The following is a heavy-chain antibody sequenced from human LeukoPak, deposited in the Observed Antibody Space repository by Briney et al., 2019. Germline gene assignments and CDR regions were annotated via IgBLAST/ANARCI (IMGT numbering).Heavy chain of an antibody. Sequence: GASVKVSCKASGYTFTSYDINWVRQATGQGLEWMGWMNPNSGNTGYAQKFQGRVTVTRNTSISTAYMELSSLRSEDTAVYYCARVRSAVTTLAKRNWFDPWGQGTLVTVSS. CDR1: GYTFTSYD. CDR3: ARVRSAVTTLAKRNWFDP. V-gene: IGHV1-8*01. D-gene: IGHD4-17*01. J-gene: IGHJ5*02. CDR2: MNPNSGNT.